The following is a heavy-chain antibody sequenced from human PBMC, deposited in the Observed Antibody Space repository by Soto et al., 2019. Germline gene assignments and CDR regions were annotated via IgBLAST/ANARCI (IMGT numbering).Heavy chain of an antibody. J-gene: IGHJ5*02. CDR3: ARDLKEYCSDGKCNWFDP. D-gene: IGHD2-15*01. CDR1: GASITTYY. Sequence: SETLSLTCTVSGASITTYYWSWIRQPPGKGLEWIGYISYSGSTDYNPSLKSRVTISFDASKNQISLQVRSATAADAAVFYCARDLKEYCSDGKCNWFDPWGRGTLVTVSS. V-gene: IGHV4-59*01. CDR2: ISYSGST.